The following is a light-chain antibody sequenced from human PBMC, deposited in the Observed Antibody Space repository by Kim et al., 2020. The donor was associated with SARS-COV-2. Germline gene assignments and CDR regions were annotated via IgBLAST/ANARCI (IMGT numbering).Light chain of an antibody. CDR1: RGSIGDNY. Sequence: GRTVPISCSRRRGSIGDNYVQWYQQRPGAAPTTLIYEDDQRPSGVPDRFSGSIDSSSNSASLTISGLKTEDEADYYCQSYNRSNVIFGGGTQLTVL. V-gene: IGLV6-57*03. CDR3: QSYNRSNVI. CDR2: EDD. J-gene: IGLJ2*01.